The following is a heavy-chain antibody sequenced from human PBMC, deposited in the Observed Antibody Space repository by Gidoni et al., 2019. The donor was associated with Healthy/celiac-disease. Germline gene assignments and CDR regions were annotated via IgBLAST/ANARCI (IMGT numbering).Heavy chain of an antibody. V-gene: IGHV3-30*18. CDR2: ISYDGSNK. CDR3: AKSGSQTRYYFDY. J-gene: IGHJ4*02. CDR1: GFTFSSYG. Sequence: QVQLVESGGGLVQPGRSLRLSCAASGFTFSSYGMHWVRQAPGKGLEWVAVISYDGSNKYYADSVKGRFTISRDNSKNTLYLQMNSLRAEDTAVYYCAKSGSQTRYYFDYWGQGTLVTVSS. D-gene: IGHD1-26*01.